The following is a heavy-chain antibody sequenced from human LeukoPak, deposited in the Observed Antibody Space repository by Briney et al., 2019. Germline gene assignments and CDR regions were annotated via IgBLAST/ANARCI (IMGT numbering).Heavy chain of an antibody. J-gene: IGHJ4*02. Sequence: GGSLRLSCVASGFTFSPYAMIWVRQAPGKGLEWVSTITPSDGTTYYADSVKGRFTISGDNSKNTLYLQMNSLRAEDTAVYYRAKDSPVAGPFDYWGQGTLVTVSS. CDR3: AKDSPVAGPFDY. V-gene: IGHV3-23*01. D-gene: IGHD6-19*01. CDR1: GFTFSPYA. CDR2: ITPSDGTT.